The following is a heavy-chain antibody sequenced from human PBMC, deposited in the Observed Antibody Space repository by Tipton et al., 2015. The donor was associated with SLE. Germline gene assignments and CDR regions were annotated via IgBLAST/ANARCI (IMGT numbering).Heavy chain of an antibody. D-gene: IGHD3-22*01. CDR1: GYTFTRYA. J-gene: IGHJ5*02. Sequence: QSGAEVKKPGASVKVSCKASGYTFTRYAVNWVRQAPGQGLEWMGCINTVTGNPTYAQGFTGRFVFSLDTSVSTAYLEISSLKAEDTAVYYCARVAAYYDGNVACFDPWGQGTPVTVSS. CDR3: ARVAAYYDGNVACFDP. V-gene: IGHV7-4-1*02. CDR2: INTVTGNP.